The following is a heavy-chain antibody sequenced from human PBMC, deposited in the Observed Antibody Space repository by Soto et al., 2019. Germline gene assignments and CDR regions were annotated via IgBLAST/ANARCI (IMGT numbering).Heavy chain of an antibody. CDR3: ARGGPRYCSSTSCPLGDWFDP. Sequence: QVQLVETGGGVVQPGRSLRLSCAASGFTFSSYAMHWVRQAPGKGLEWVAVISYDGSNKYYADSVKGRFTISRDNSKNTLYLQMNRLRAEDTAVYYCARGGPRYCSSTSCPLGDWFDPWGQGTLVTVSS. CDR2: ISYDGSNK. D-gene: IGHD2-2*01. V-gene: IGHV3-30-3*01. J-gene: IGHJ5*02. CDR1: GFTFSSYA.